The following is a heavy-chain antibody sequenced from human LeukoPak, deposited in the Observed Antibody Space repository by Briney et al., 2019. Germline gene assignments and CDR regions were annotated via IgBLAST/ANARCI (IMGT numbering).Heavy chain of an antibody. CDR1: GFTFSSFA. CDR3: ARDGGQLYWFFDL. CDR2: ISYEGSTK. D-gene: IGHD2-15*01. V-gene: IGHV3-30*04. J-gene: IGHJ2*01. Sequence: GGSLRLSCAASGFTFSSFAMHWVRQAPGKGLQWVAAISYEGSTKYYSDSVKGRFTISRDNSKSTLFLQMNSLRAEDTAVHYGARDGGQLYWFFDLWGRGTLVTVSS.